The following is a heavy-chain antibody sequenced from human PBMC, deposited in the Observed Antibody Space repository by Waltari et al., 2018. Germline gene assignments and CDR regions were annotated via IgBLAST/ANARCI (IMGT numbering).Heavy chain of an antibody. CDR1: GGTCSSYA. V-gene: IGHV1-69*04. J-gene: IGHJ4*02. CDR3: ARGRADFWSGYYDY. CDR2: IIPILGIA. D-gene: IGHD3-3*01. Sequence: QVQLVQSGAVGRKCGSSVKFSCEASGGTCSSYAIRWVRQAPGQGLEWMGGIIPILGIANYAQKFQGRVTITADESTSTAYMELSSLRSEDTAVYYCARGRADFWSGYYDYWGQGTLVTVSS.